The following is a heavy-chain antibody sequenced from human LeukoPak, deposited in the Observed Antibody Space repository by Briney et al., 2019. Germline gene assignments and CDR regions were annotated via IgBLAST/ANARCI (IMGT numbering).Heavy chain of an antibody. J-gene: IGHJ4*02. CDR2: ISSGSSYT. Sequence: GGSLRLSCAASGFTFSDYYMSWIRQAPGKGLEWVSYISSGSSYTNYADSVKGRFTISRDNAKNSLYLQMNSLRAEDTAVYYCARVIAVAGAFDYWGQGTLVTVSS. D-gene: IGHD6-19*01. V-gene: IGHV3-11*06. CDR3: ARVIAVAGAFDY. CDR1: GFTFSDYY.